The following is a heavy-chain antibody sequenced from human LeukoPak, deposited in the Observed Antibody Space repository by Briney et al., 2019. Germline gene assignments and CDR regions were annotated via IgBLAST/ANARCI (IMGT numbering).Heavy chain of an antibody. CDR2: IYYSGST. CDR3: AMGDYEVYTWFDP. CDR1: GGSISSSSYY. V-gene: IGHV4-39*07. D-gene: IGHD4-17*01. Sequence: MSSETLSLTCTVSGGSISSSSYYWGWIRQPPGKGLEWIGSIYYSGSTYYNPSLKSRVTISVDTSKNQFSLKLNSVTAADTAVYYCAMGDYEVYTWFDPWGQGTLVTVSS. J-gene: IGHJ5*02.